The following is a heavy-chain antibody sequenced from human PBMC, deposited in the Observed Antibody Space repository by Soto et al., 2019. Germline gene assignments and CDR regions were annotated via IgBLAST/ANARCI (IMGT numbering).Heavy chain of an antibody. Sequence: ASVKVSCKASGYPFRTYDIHWVRQATGQGLEWMGWMNPNSGNTGYAPRFQGRVTMTRDTSSTTAFMELSSLRSEDTAVYYCASTVGATGGRYWFDPWGQGTLVTVSS. D-gene: IGHD1-26*01. CDR2: MNPNSGNT. V-gene: IGHV1-8*01. CDR1: GYPFRTYD. J-gene: IGHJ5*02. CDR3: ASTVGATGGRYWFDP.